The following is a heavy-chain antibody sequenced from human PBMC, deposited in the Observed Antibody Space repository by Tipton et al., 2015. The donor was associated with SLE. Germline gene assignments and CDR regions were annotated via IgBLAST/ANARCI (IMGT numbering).Heavy chain of an antibody. V-gene: IGHV3-23*01. CDR3: AKFEKTTDFYLDS. CDR1: GFTFSSYA. J-gene: IGHJ4*02. D-gene: IGHD1/OR15-1a*01. CDR2: ISGGGGST. Sequence: SLRLSCATSGFTFSSYALRWVRRAPGKGLEWVSAISGGGGSTYYADFVKGRFSISIDKSKKTLFLQMNSLSVDDTATYYCAKFEKTTDFYLDSWGQGTLVSVSS.